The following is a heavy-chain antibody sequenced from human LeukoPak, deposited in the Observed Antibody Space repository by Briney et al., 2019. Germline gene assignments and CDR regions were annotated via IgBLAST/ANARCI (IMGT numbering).Heavy chain of an antibody. Sequence: GGSLRLSCAASGFTFSSYAMSWVRQAPGKGLEWVSSISSSSTYIYYADSVKGRFAISRDNAENSLYLQMNSLRAEDTAVFYCARNTITGYYYGMDVWGQGTTVTVSS. CDR3: ARNTITGYYYGMDV. J-gene: IGHJ6*02. V-gene: IGHV3-21*01. CDR2: ISSSSTYI. D-gene: IGHD3-10*01. CDR1: GFTFSSYA.